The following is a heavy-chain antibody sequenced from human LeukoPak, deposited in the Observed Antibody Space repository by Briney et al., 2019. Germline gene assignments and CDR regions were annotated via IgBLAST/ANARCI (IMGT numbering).Heavy chain of an antibody. Sequence: PSVKVSCKASGGTFSSYTISWVRQAPGQGLEWMGRIIPILGIANYAQKFQGRVTITADKSTSTAYMELSSLRSEDTAVYYCARGPYCSSTSCYFDYWGQGTLVTVSS. CDR3: ARGPYCSSTSCYFDY. J-gene: IGHJ4*02. V-gene: IGHV1-69*02. CDR2: IIPILGIA. D-gene: IGHD2-2*01. CDR1: GGTFSSYT.